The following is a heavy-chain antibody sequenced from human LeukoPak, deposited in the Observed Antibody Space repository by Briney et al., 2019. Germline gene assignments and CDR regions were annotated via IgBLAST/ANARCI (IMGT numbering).Heavy chain of an antibody. CDR3: TRDQTPYY. J-gene: IGHJ4*02. CDR2: IRSKVYGGAP. Sequence: GGSLRLSCAASGFTFSSYGMTWVRQAPGKGLEWVGFIRSKVYGGAPEYAASVKGRFTISRDDSKGIAYLQMNSLKTEDTAVYYCTRDQTPYYWGQGTLVTVSS. CDR1: GFTFSSYG. V-gene: IGHV3-49*04.